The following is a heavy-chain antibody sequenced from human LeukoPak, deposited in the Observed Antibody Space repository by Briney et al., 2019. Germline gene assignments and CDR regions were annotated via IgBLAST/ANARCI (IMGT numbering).Heavy chain of an antibody. CDR2: INHSGST. V-gene: IGHV4-34*01. CDR1: GGSFSGYY. CDR3: ARGWRLLGGYSYGYFDY. D-gene: IGHD5-18*01. J-gene: IGHJ4*02. Sequence: SETLSLTCAVYGGSFSGYYWSWIRQPPGKGLGWIGEINHSGSTNYNPSLKSRVTISVDTSKNQFSLKLSSVTAADTAVYYCARGWRLLGGYSYGYFDYWGQGTLVTVSS.